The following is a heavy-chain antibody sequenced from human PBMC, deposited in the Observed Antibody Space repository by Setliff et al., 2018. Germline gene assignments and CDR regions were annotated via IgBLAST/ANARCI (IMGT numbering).Heavy chain of an antibody. D-gene: IGHD3-3*01. J-gene: IGHJ4*02. V-gene: IGHV5-51*01. CDR1: GYTFMTYW. Sequence: PGESLKISCKGSGYTFMTYWIAWVRQMPGKGLEWMGVIYPGDYDTSYSPSFQGRVTISVDKSSNTAYLQWSSLKASDTAMYYCARDTNYEGAYDSWGQGTLVTVSS. CDR2: IYPGDYDT. CDR3: ARDTNYEGAYDS.